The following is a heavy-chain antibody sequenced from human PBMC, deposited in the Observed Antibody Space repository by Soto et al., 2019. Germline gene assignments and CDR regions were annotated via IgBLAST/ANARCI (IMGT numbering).Heavy chain of an antibody. CDR3: ARSLTVTMYYFDY. J-gene: IGHJ4*02. CDR2: IYYSGST. D-gene: IGHD4-17*01. CDR1: GGSISSYY. Sequence: PSETLSLTCTVSGGSISSYYWSWIRQPPGKGLEWIGYIYYSGSTNYNPSLKSRVTISVDTSKNQFSLKLSSVTAADTAVYYCARSLTVTMYYFDYWGQGTLVTVSS. V-gene: IGHV4-59*01.